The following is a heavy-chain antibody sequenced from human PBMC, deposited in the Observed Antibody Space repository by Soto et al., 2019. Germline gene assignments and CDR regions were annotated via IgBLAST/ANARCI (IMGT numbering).Heavy chain of an antibody. CDR2: ISSSSSTI. CDR1: GFTFSSYS. V-gene: IGHV3-48*01. J-gene: IGHJ4*02. CDR3: GNFLACPVFDY. Sequence: EVQLVESGGGLVQPGGSLRLSCAASGFTFSSYSMNWVRQAPGKGLEWVSYISSSSSTIYYADSVKGRFTISRDNAKNSLDLQMKSLRGEDTAVFFRGNFLACPVFDYWGQGTLVTVSS.